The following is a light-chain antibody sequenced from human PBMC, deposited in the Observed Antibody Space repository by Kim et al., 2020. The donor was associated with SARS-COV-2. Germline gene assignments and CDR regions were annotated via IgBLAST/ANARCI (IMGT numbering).Light chain of an antibody. Sequence: PGQAVPTSCSGTSTDFTTYNYVSWYQQHPGKAPKLIIYEITKRPSGVPDRFSGSKSGDTASLTVSGLQAEDEADYYCTSHANDNYVFGTGTKVTVL. V-gene: IGLV2-8*01. CDR3: TSHANDNYV. J-gene: IGLJ1*01. CDR2: EIT. CDR1: STDFTTYNY.